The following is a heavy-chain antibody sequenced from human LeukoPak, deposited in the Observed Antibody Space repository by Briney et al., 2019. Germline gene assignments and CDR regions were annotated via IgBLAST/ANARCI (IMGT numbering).Heavy chain of an antibody. CDR1: GYTFTTYG. CDR2: VGPSNGKT. Sequence: GASVKVSCKASGYTFTTYGISWKRQAPGQGLQYMGWVGPSNGKTYYAQNFQGRITMTTETSTSTVYMEVRSLTSDDTAMYYCARNRIQFAIYTFDMWGQGTMVTVSS. J-gene: IGHJ3*02. CDR3: ARNRIQFAIYTFDM. D-gene: IGHD5-18*01. V-gene: IGHV1-18*01.